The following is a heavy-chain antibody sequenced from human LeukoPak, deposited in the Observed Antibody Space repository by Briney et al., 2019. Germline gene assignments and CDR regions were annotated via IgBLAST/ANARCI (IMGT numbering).Heavy chain of an antibody. V-gene: IGHV3-30*04. D-gene: IGHD3-22*01. Sequence: GGSLRLSCAASGFTFSSYAIHWVRQAPGKGLEWVAVISYDGSNKYYADSVKGRFTISRDNAKNSLYLQMNSLRAEDTAVYYCARNDDSSGYYPWWGQGTLVTVSS. J-gene: IGHJ4*02. CDR2: ISYDGSNK. CDR1: GFTFSSYA. CDR3: ARNDDSSGYYPW.